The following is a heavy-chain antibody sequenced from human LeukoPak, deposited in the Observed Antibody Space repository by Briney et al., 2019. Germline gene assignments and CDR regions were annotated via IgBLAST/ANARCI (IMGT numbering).Heavy chain of an antibody. V-gene: IGHV6-1*01. CDR2: TYYRSKWYS. CDR1: GDSVSRNTAG. CDR3: ARQNNTYHHYNLGWFDP. Sequence: SQTLSLTCAISGDSVSRNTAGWNWIRQSPSRGLEWLGRTYYRSKWYSDFAPSVRNRITINPDTSKNQFSLQLSSVTPEDAAVYYCARQNNTYHHYNLGWFDPWGQGTLVTVSS. J-gene: IGHJ5*02. D-gene: IGHD5-24*01.